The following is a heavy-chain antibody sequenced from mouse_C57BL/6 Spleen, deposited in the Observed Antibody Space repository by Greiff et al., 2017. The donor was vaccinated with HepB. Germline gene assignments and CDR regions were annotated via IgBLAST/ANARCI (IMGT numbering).Heavy chain of an antibody. CDR3: ARNYDYDYFDY. Sequence: VQLQQSGAELVRPGTSVKVSCKASGYAFTNYLIEWVKQRPGQGLEWIGVINPGSGGTNYNEKFKGKATLTADKSSSTAYMQLSSLTSEDSAVYFCARNYDYDYFDYWGQSTTLTVSS. CDR1: GYAFTNYL. CDR2: INPGSGGT. J-gene: IGHJ2*01. V-gene: IGHV1-54*01. D-gene: IGHD2-4*01.